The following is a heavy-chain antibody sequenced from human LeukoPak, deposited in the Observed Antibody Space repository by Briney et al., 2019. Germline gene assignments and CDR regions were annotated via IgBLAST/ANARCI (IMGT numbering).Heavy chain of an antibody. Sequence: GGSLRLSCTASGFTFGDYAMSWFRQAPGKGLEWVCFIRSKAYGGTTEYAASVKGRFTTSRDDSKSIAYLQMNSLKTEDTAVYYCTRDSIAMAGVGDYWGQGTLVTVSS. CDR2: IRSKAYGGTT. CDR1: GFTFGDYA. CDR3: TRDSIAMAGVGDY. D-gene: IGHD6-19*01. V-gene: IGHV3-49*03. J-gene: IGHJ4*02.